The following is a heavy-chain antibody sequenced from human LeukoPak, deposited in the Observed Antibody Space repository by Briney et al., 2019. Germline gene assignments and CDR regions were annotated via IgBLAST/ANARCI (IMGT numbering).Heavy chain of an antibody. CDR2: ISGSGGST. CDR3: ARGRVVNPEGPDY. CDR1: GFTFSSYA. J-gene: IGHJ4*02. Sequence: GGSLRLSCAASGFTFSSYAMSWVRQAPGKGLEWVSAISGSGGSTYYADSVKGRFTISRDNSKNTLYLQMNSLRAEDTAVYYCARGRVVNPEGPDYWGQGTLVTVSS. D-gene: IGHD3-10*01. V-gene: IGHV3-23*01.